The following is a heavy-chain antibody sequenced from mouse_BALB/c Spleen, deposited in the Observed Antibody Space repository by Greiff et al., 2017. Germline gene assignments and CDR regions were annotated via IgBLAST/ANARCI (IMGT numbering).Heavy chain of an antibody. V-gene: IGHV1-7*01. Sequence: VQGVESGAELAKPGASVKMSCKASGYTFTIYWMHWVKQRPGQGLEWIGYINPSTGYTEYNQKFKDKATLTADKSSSTAYMQLSSLTSEDSAVYYCARENYYAMDYWGQGTSVTVSS. CDR1: GYTFTIYW. J-gene: IGHJ4*01. CDR2: INPSTGYT. CDR3: ARENYYAMDY.